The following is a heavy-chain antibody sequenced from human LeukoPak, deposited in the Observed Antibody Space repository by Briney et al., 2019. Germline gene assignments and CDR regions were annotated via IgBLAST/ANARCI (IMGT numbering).Heavy chain of an antibody. CDR3: ARDRRAVTGTYFDY. CDR1: GFTFSNYA. CDR2: ISSSGSTI. J-gene: IGHJ4*02. V-gene: IGHV3-48*03. D-gene: IGHD6-19*01. Sequence: GGSLRLSCAASGFTFSNYAMRWVRQAPGKGLEWVSYISSSGSTIYYADSVKGRFTISRDNAKNSLYLQMNSLRAEDTAVYYCARDRRAVTGTYFDYWGQGTLVTVSS.